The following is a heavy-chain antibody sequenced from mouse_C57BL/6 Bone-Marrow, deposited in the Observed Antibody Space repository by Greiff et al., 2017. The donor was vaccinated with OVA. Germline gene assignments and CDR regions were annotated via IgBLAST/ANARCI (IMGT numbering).Heavy chain of an antibody. J-gene: IGHJ3*01. V-gene: IGHV3-6*01. CDR3: AREEIYYGSSYGFAY. Sequence: EVKLVESGPGLVKPSQSLSLTCSVTGYSITSGYYWNWIRQFPGNKLEWMGYISYDGSNNYNPSLKNRISITRDTSKNQFFLKLNSVTTEDTATYYCAREEIYYGSSYGFAYWGQGTLVTVSA. CDR2: ISYDGSN. CDR1: GYSITSGYY. D-gene: IGHD1-1*01.